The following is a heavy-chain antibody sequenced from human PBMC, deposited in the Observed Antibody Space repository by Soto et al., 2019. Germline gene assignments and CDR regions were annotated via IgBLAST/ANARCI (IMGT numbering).Heavy chain of an antibody. Sequence: QVQLVQSGAEVKKPGASVKVSCKASGYTFTSYDINWVRQATGQGLEWMGWMNPNSGNTGYAQKFQGRVTMTRNTSISTAYMELSSLRSEDTAVYYCARGIVATRPRHLDYYYGMDVWGQGTTVTVSS. V-gene: IGHV1-8*01. CDR3: ARGIVATRPRHLDYYYGMDV. D-gene: IGHD5-12*01. CDR2: MNPNSGNT. J-gene: IGHJ6*02. CDR1: GYTFTSYD.